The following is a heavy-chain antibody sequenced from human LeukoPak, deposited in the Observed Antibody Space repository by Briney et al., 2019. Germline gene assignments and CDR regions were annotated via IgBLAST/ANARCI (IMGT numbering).Heavy chain of an antibody. V-gene: IGHV3-23*01. CDR3: AKRGVIIRVILVGFHKEAYYFDS. D-gene: IGHD3-10*01. J-gene: IGHJ4*02. Sequence: GGSLRLSCAVSGITLSNYGMSWVRQAPGKGLEWVAGLSGSAGGTQYADSVKGRFTISRDNSKNTLYLQMSSLRAEDTAMYFCAKRGVIIRVILVGFHKEAYYFDSWGQGALVTVSS. CDR1: GITLSNYG. CDR2: LSGSAGGT.